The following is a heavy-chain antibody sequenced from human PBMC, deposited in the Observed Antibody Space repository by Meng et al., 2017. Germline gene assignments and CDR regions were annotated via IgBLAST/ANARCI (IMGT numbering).Heavy chain of an antibody. CDR1: GFTFSSYW. CDR2: INSDGSST. J-gene: IGHJ3*02. CDR3: ARATMYYYDSSGNPYAFDI. D-gene: IGHD3-22*01. Sequence: GGSLRLSCAASGFTFSSYWMHWVRQAPGKGLVWVSRINSDGSSTSYADSVKGRFTISRDNAKNTLYLQMNSLRAEDTAVYYCARATMYYYDSSGNPYAFDIWGQGTMVTVSS. V-gene: IGHV3-74*01.